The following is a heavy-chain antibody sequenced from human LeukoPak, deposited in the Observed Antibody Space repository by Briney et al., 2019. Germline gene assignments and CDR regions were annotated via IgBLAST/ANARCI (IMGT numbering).Heavy chain of an antibody. CDR3: ARESDRHHDLWSGYLALDY. J-gene: IGHJ4*02. Sequence: GGSLRLSCAAPGFTFSSYSMNWVRQTPGKGLEWISYISPVKNTIYYADSVKGRFTISRDNAKNSLDLQMNSLRAEDTAVYYCARESDRHHDLWSGYLALDYWGQGTLVTVSS. CDR2: ISPVKNTI. V-gene: IGHV3-48*01. D-gene: IGHD3-3*01. CDR1: GFTFSSYS.